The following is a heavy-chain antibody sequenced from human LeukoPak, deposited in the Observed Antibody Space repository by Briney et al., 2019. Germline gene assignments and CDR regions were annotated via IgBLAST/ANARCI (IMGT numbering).Heavy chain of an antibody. Sequence: SETLSLTCTVSGYSISSGYYWGWIRQPPGKGLEWIGSIYHSGSTDYNPFLKSRVTISVDTSKNQFSLKLSSVTAADTVVYYCARDRSYDSSGYYQYYFDYWGQGTLVTVSS. J-gene: IGHJ4*02. V-gene: IGHV4-38-2*02. CDR2: IYHSGST. D-gene: IGHD3-22*01. CDR3: ARDRSYDSSGYYQYYFDY. CDR1: GYSISSGYY.